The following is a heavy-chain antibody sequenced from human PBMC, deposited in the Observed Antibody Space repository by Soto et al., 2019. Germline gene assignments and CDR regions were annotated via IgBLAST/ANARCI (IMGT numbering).Heavy chain of an antibody. CDR2: ISSTGTTI. CDR1: GFTFGDYY. Sequence: QERLVESGGGLVKPGGSLRLSCETSGFTFGDYYMSWIRQAPGRGLEGVSLISSTGTTIYYADSVKGRFTISRDNGRSTLVLMMNNLKSEDTAVYYCARDLRFVDLHYYFDSWGQGTLVTVSS. D-gene: IGHD3-10*01. V-gene: IGHV3-11*01. J-gene: IGHJ4*02. CDR3: ARDLRFVDLHYYFDS.